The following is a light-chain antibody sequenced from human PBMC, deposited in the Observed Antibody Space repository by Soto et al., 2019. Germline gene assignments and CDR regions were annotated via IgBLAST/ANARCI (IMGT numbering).Light chain of an antibody. CDR2: GAS. Sequence: DIQLTQSPSTLSASVGDRVTITCRASQTISTFLAWYQQKPGKAPHLLIYGASSLQSGVPSRFSGSGSGTEFTLSISSLQPDDLGTYYCQQYIGLRTFGQGTKVDLK. CDR3: QQYIGLRT. J-gene: IGKJ1*01. CDR1: QTISTF. V-gene: IGKV1-5*01.